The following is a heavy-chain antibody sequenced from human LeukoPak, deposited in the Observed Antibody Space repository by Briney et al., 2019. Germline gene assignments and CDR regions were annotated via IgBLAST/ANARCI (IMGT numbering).Heavy chain of an antibody. CDR3: ARVGANDWGSARGTFDY. J-gene: IGHJ4*02. Sequence: PGGSLRLSCAASGFTFSTCGMHWVRQAPGKGLEWVSAISGSGGSTYYADSVKGRFTISRDNAKNSLYLQMNSLRAEDTAVYYCARVGANDWGSARGTFDYWGQGTLVTVSS. CDR2: ISGSGGST. V-gene: IGHV3-48*01. CDR1: GFTFSTCG. D-gene: IGHD7-27*01.